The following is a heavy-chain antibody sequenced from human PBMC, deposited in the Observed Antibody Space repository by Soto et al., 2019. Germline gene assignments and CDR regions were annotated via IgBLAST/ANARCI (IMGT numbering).Heavy chain of an antibody. D-gene: IGHD6-13*01. CDR1: EFTFSSNA. V-gene: IGHV3-23*01. J-gene: IGHJ5*02. CDR2: ITGSGSTI. Sequence: EVQLLESGGGLVQPGGSLRLSCAASEFTFSSNAMHWVRQAPGKGLEWVSGITGSGSTIFYADSVKGRFTISRDNFKNTLSLDMSSLRAEDTAIYYCAKDFTAYLSSWFHLWGQGTLVTVSS. CDR3: AKDFTAYLSSWFHL.